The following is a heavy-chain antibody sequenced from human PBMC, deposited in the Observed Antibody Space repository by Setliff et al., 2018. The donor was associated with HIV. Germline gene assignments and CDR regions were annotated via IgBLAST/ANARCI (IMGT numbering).Heavy chain of an antibody. J-gene: IGHJ6*03. CDR3: ASLDGSESPYIYYYYMDV. V-gene: IGHV4-39*01. CDR2: IYYSGST. D-gene: IGHD3-10*01. Sequence: SETLSLTCTVSGGSIYGSDYYWGWIRQPPGKGLESIGSIYYSGSTYYNPSLKSRAAISVDTSKNQISLKLSSVTAADTAVYYCASLDGSESPYIYYYYMDVWGKGTAVTVSS. CDR1: GGSIYGSDYY.